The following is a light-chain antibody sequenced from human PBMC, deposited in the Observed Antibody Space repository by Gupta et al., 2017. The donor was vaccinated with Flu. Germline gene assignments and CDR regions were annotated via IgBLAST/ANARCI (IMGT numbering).Light chain of an antibody. CDR3: QVWDTTGDRPG. CDR2: DDS. CDR1: NVGGKS. Sequence: GEDNVGGKSVDWYQLKPGQAPLLVVYDDSGRPSGIPERFSGSNSGNTATLTISGVDADDEADYFCQVWDTTGDRPGFGRGTTLTVL. V-gene: IGLV3-21*02. J-gene: IGLJ3*02.